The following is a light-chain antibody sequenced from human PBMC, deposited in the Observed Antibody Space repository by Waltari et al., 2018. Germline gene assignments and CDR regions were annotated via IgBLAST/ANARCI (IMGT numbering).Light chain of an antibody. V-gene: IGLV2-23*02. CDR2: EIS. CDR3: CSFAGYGIYV. Sequence: QSALTQPASVSGSPGQSITISCTAVNSNVDILHLVSWYQHHPGRNPRLLLYEISQRPSGISDRFSSSKSGNTASLTISGLQPEDEADYFCCSFAGYGIYVFGSGTQVSVL. J-gene: IGLJ1*01. CDR1: NSNVDILHL.